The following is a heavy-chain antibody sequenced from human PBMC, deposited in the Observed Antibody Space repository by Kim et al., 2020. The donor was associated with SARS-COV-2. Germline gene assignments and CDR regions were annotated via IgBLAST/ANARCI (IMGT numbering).Heavy chain of an antibody. CDR1: GFTFSASW. V-gene: IGHV3-74*01. CDR2: MRGDGSTT. D-gene: IGHD7-27*01. CDR3: ARANAMDV. Sequence: GGSLRLSCEASGFTFSASWMHWVRQPPGKGLVWVSGMRGDGSTTNYADSVKGRFTISRDNANNTLFLQMNSLRAEDTAMYYCARANAMDVGGQGTTVTVS. J-gene: IGHJ6*02.